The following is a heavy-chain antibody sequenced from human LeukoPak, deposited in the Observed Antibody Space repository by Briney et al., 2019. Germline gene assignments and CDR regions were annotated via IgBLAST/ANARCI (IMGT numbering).Heavy chain of an antibody. CDR1: GCSISSGGYY. J-gene: IGHJ5*02. Sequence: SETLSLTCTVSGCSISSGGYYWSWIRQHPGKGLEWIGYIYYSGSTYYNPSLKSRVTISVDTSKNQFSLKLSSVTAADTAVYYCARGVPDDYVWGSYLPSFDPWGQGTLVTVSS. V-gene: IGHV4-31*03. D-gene: IGHD3-16*02. CDR3: ARGVPDDYVWGSYLPSFDP. CDR2: IYYSGST.